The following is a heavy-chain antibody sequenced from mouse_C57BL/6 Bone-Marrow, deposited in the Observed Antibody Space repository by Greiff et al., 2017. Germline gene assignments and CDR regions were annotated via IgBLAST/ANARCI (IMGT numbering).Heavy chain of an antibody. CDR1: GYTFTSYW. CDR3: ARGWDYSLFAY. CDR2: INPSSGYT. Sequence: VQLHQSGAELAKPWASVTLSCKASGYTFTSYWMHWVKQRPGQGLEWIGYINPSSGYTKYNQKFKDKATLTADKSSSTAYMQMSSLTYEDSAVYYCARGWDYSLFAYWGQGTLVTVSA. D-gene: IGHD1-1*01. J-gene: IGHJ3*01. V-gene: IGHV1-7*01.